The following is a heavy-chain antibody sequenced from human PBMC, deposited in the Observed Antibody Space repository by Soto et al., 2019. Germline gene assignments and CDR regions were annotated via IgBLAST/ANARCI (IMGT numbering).Heavy chain of an antibody. CDR3: AKHDFWTLYNPGLDS. CDR1: GFTFSSYA. Sequence: PGGSVRLSCAASGFTFSSYAMSWVRQAPGKGLEWVSAISGSGGNTYYADSVKGRFTISRDNFKNMLYLQMNSLRAEDKAVYYCAKHDFWTLYNPGLDSWGQGTLVTVSS. J-gene: IGHJ4*02. D-gene: IGHD3-3*01. V-gene: IGHV3-23*01. CDR2: ISGSGGNT.